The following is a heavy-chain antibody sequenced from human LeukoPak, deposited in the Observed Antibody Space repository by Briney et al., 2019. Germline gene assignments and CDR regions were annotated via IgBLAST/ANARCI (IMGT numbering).Heavy chain of an antibody. CDR2: ISYDGSNK. CDR1: GFTFSSYA. Sequence: GRSLRLSCAASGFTFSSYAMHWVRQAPGKGLEWVAVISYDGSNKYYADSVKGRFIISRDNSKNTLYLQMNSLRAEDTAVYYCAKLSTGDGGQGTLVTVSS. J-gene: IGHJ4*02. D-gene: IGHD7-27*01. CDR3: AKLSTGD. V-gene: IGHV3-30-3*02.